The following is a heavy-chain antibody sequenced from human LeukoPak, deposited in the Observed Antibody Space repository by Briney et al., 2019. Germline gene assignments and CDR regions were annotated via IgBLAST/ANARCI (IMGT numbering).Heavy chain of an antibody. CDR2: IYYSGTT. J-gene: IGHJ6*03. Sequence: SETLSLTCTVSGGSISSSHYYWGWIRQPPRKGLEWIGTIYYSGTTYYNPSLESRVTMSEDTSKNQFSLTLRSVTATDTAVYYCARQISDYYYYYIDVWGKGTTVTVSS. D-gene: IGHD3-3*01. CDR1: GGSISSSHYY. CDR3: ARQISDYYYYYIDV. V-gene: IGHV4-39*01.